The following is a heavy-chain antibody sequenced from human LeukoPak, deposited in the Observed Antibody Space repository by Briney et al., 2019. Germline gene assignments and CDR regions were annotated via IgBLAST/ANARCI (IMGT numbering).Heavy chain of an antibody. CDR3: AKEKGYCSGGSCYGGTFDF. J-gene: IGHJ4*02. V-gene: IGHV4-34*01. Sequence: SETLSLTCAVYGGSFSGYYWSWIRQPPGEGLERIGEINHSGSTNYNPSLKSRVTTSVDTSKNQFSLQLSSVTAADTAVYYCAKEKGYCSGGSCYGGTFDFWGQGTLVTVSS. CDR2: INHSGST. CDR1: GGSFSGYY. D-gene: IGHD2-15*01.